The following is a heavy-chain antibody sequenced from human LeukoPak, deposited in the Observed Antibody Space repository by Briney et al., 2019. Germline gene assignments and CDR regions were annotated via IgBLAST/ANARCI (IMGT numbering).Heavy chain of an antibody. CDR2: IYYSGST. Sequence: SETLSLTCTVSGGSISSYYWSWIRQPPGKGLEWIGYIYYSGSTNYNPSLKSRVTISVDTSKNQFSLKLSSVTAADTAVYYCARDNWNYGSSMDVWGQGATVTVSS. J-gene: IGHJ6*02. CDR3: ARDNWNYGSSMDV. CDR1: GGSISSYY. D-gene: IGHD1-7*01. V-gene: IGHV4-59*01.